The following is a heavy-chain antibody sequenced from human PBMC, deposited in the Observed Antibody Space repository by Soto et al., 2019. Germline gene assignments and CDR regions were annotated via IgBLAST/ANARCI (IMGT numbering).Heavy chain of an antibody. CDR3: ASSDIVATISYYYYGMDV. CDR2: IIPIFGTA. CDR1: GGTFSSYA. V-gene: IGHV1-69*06. J-gene: IGHJ6*02. D-gene: IGHD5-12*01. Sequence: QVQLVQSGAEVKKPGSSVKVSCKASGGTFSSYAISWVRQAPGQGLEWMGGIIPIFGTANYAQKFQGRVTITADKSTSTAYMQLSSLRSEDTAVYYCASSDIVATISYYYYGMDVWGQGTTVTVS.